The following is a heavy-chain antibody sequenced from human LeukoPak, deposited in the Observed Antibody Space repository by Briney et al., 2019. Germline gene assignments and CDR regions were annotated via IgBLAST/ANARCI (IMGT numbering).Heavy chain of an antibody. J-gene: IGHJ4*02. D-gene: IGHD1-26*01. CDR3: ARDQAWELRVAMNY. CDR1: GYTFTGYY. Sequence: GESLKISCKASGYTFTGYYMHWVRQAPGQGLEWMGWINPNSGGTNYAQKFQGRVTMTRDTSISTAYMELSRLRSDDTAVYYCARDQAWELRVAMNYWGQGTLVTVSP. CDR2: INPNSGGT. V-gene: IGHV1-2*02.